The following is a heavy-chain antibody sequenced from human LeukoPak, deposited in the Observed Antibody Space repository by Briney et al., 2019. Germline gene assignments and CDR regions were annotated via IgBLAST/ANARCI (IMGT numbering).Heavy chain of an antibody. V-gene: IGHV1-69*05. Sequence: SVKVSCKVSGYTFSNYGISRVRQAPGQGLEWMGGIIPIFGTANYAQKFQGRVTITTDESTSTAYMELSSLRSEDTAVYYCARDCAYYYGSGSYYNTNWFDPWGQGTLVTVSS. D-gene: IGHD3-10*01. J-gene: IGHJ5*02. CDR1: GYTFSNYG. CDR3: ARDCAYYYGSGSYYNTNWFDP. CDR2: IIPIFGTA.